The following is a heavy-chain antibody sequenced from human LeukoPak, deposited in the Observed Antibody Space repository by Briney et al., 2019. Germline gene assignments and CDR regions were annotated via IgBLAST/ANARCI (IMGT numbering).Heavy chain of an antibody. CDR1: GFTFSSYA. D-gene: IGHD3-3*01. V-gene: IGHV3-30-3*01. J-gene: IGHJ4*02. CDR3: ARDFYHYDFWSGYYGDY. CDR2: ISYDGSNK. Sequence: GRSLRLSCAASGFTFSSYAMHWVRQAPGKGLEWVAVISYDGSNKYYADPVKGRFTISRDNSKNTLYLQMNSLRAEDTAVYYCARDFYHYDFWSGYYGDYWGQGTLVTVSS.